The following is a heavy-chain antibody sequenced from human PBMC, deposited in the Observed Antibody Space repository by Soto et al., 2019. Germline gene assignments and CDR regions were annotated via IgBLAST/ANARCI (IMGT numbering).Heavy chain of an antibody. D-gene: IGHD3-3*01. CDR1: GFVVTDYD. Sequence: GGSLRLSCAASGFVVTDYDMSLVRQAPGKGLEWVAVFLIGGDTHYGESVKCRFTISRDNSKNTLYLQMNSLRAEDTAVYYCAREPLWSGPLPLDALDLWGQGTMVTVSS. V-gene: IGHV3-53*01. CDR2: FLIGGDT. J-gene: IGHJ3*01. CDR3: AREPLWSGPLPLDALDL.